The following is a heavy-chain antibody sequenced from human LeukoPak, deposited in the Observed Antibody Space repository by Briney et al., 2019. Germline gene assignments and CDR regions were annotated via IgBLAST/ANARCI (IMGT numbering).Heavy chain of an antibody. D-gene: IGHD1-1*01. V-gene: IGHV3-48*01. J-gene: IGHJ3*02. CDR2: ISSSSSTI. CDR3: AREPYNWNYVAFDI. CDR1: GFTFSSYS. Sequence: GGSLRLSCAASGFTFSSYSMNWVRQAPGEGLEWVSYISSSSSTIYYADSVKGRFTISRDNAKNSLYLQMNSLRAEDTAVYYCAREPYNWNYVAFDIWGQGTMVTVSS.